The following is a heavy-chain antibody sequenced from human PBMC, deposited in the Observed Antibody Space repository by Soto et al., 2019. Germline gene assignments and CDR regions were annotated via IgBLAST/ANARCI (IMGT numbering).Heavy chain of an antibody. CDR1: GDSLGNYY. Sequence: SETLSLTCTVSGDSLGNYYWFWIRQPVGKGLEWIGRVSSSGDTNANPTLNSRATMSIDTSTNQFSLRLRSVTAADTAVYYCARADYEILTGSYAMDVWGQGTTVTVSS. J-gene: IGHJ6*02. CDR2: VSSSGDT. CDR3: ARADYEILTGSYAMDV. D-gene: IGHD3-9*01. V-gene: IGHV4-4*07.